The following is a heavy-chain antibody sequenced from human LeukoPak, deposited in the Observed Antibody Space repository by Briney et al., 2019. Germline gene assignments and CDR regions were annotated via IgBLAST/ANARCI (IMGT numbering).Heavy chain of an antibody. J-gene: IGHJ5*02. CDR1: GYSFTSYW. V-gene: IGHV5-51*01. D-gene: IGHD2-15*01. CDR3: ARQFCSGGSCYWFDP. Sequence: GESLKISCKGSGYSFTSYWIGWARQMPGKGLEWMGIIYPGDSDTRYSPSFQGQVTISADKSISTAYLQWSSLKASDTAMYYCARQFCSGGSCYWFDPWGQGTLVTVSS. CDR2: IYPGDSDT.